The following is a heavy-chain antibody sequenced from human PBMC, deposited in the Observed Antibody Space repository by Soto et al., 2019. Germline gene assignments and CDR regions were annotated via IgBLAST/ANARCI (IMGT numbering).Heavy chain of an antibody. CDR3: AREATIFGVVINAWAFDI. CDR2: INAGNGNT. D-gene: IGHD3-3*01. V-gene: IGHV1-3*01. Sequence: ASVKVSCKASGYTFTSYAVHWVRQAPGQRLEWMGWINAGNGNTKYSQKFQGRVTITSDTSASTAYMELSSLRSEDTAVYYCAREATIFGVVINAWAFDIWGQGTMVTVSS. CDR1: GYTFTSYA. J-gene: IGHJ3*02.